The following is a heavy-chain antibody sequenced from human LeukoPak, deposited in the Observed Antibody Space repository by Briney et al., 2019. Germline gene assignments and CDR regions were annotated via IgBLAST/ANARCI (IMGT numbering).Heavy chain of an antibody. J-gene: IGHJ5*02. CDR1: GYTFSSYT. CDR2: INPGNGNT. CDR3: ARGDGSGSYVWLAP. V-gene: IGHV1-3*03. Sequence: ASVKVSCKASGYTFSSYTMNWVRQAPGQRLEWMGWINPGNGNTKYSQEFQGRVTITRDTSASTAYMELSSLRSEDMAVYYCARGDGSGSYVWLAPWGQGTLVAVSS. D-gene: IGHD3-10*01.